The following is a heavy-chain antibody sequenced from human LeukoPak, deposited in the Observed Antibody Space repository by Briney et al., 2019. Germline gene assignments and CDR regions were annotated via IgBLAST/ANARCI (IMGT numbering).Heavy chain of an antibody. J-gene: IGHJ4*02. CDR2: IYHSGST. Sequence: PSETLSLTCTVSGYSISSGYYWGWIRQPPGKGLEWIGSIYHSGSTYYNPSLKSRVTISVDTSKNQFSLKLSSVTAADTAVYYCAREAAVLAARVYWGQGTLVTVSS. CDR3: AREAAVLAARVY. D-gene: IGHD2-2*01. CDR1: GYSISSGYY. V-gene: IGHV4-38-2*02.